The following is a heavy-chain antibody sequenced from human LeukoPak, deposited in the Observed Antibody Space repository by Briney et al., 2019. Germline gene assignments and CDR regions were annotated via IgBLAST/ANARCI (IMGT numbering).Heavy chain of an antibody. D-gene: IGHD4-17*01. J-gene: IGHJ3*02. V-gene: IGHV3-48*03. CDR2: ISTTGSSI. CDR1: GFTFSSYE. CDR3: ARGHGEGNAFDI. Sequence: QAGGSLRLSCAASGFTFSSYEMNWVRQAPGKGLEWVSYISTTGSSIYYADSVKGRFTISRDNAKNSLYLQMNSLRAEDTAVYYCARGHGEGNAFDIWGQGTMVTVSS.